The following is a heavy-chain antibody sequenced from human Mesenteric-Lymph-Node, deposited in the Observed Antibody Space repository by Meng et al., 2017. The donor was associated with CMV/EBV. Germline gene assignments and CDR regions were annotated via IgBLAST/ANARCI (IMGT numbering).Heavy chain of an antibody. J-gene: IGHJ3*02. CDR1: GFTFNTYA. Sequence: GESLKISCAASGFTFNTYAMFWVRQAPGKGLEWLAFIRYDGSDQSYAKSVKGRFTISRDNFKNALYLQLNSLRVEDTAIYYCAKEHYDSSGYYYGTDAFDIWGQGTMVTVSS. CDR2: IRYDGSDQ. V-gene: IGHV3-30*02. D-gene: IGHD3-22*01. CDR3: AKEHYDSSGYYYGTDAFDI.